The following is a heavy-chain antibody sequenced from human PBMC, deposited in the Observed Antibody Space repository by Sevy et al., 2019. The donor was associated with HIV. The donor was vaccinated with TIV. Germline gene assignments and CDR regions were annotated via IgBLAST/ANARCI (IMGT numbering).Heavy chain of an antibody. CDR3: ARQPKETYCGGDCYSGRFDY. CDR1: GFTFSDYY. V-gene: IGHV3-11*04. Sequence: GESLKISCAASGFTFSDYYMSWIRQAPGKGLEWVSYISSSGSTIYYADSVKGRFTISRDNAKNSLYLQMNSLRAEDTAVYYCARQPKETYCGGDCYSGRFDYWGQGTLVTVSS. D-gene: IGHD2-21*02. J-gene: IGHJ4*02. CDR2: ISSSGSTI.